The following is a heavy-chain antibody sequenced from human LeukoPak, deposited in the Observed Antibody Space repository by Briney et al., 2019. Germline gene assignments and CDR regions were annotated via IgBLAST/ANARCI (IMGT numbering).Heavy chain of an antibody. Sequence: PSETLSLTCTVSGGSISSGGDYWSWIRQLPRKGLEWIGYIYYSGTTSYNPSLKSRLPISLDTSENQFSLKLSSVTAADTAVYYCARGSTGDKSNTWGQGTLVTVSS. V-gene: IGHV4-31*03. CDR3: ARGSTGDKSNT. CDR2: IYYSGTT. J-gene: IGHJ5*02. CDR1: GGSISSGGDY. D-gene: IGHD7-27*01.